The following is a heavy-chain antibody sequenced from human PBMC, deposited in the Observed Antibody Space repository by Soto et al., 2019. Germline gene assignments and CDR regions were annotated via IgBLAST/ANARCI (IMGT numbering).Heavy chain of an antibody. Sequence: GGSLRLSCAASGFTFSSYAMHWVRQAPGKGLEWVAVISYDGSNKYYADSVKGRFTISRDNSKNTLYLQMNSLRAEDTAVYYCARGFDLGTTGTTRGEGYYYGMDVWGQGTTVTV. CDR1: GFTFSSYA. CDR3: ARGFDLGTTGTTRGEGYYYGMDV. D-gene: IGHD1-1*01. CDR2: ISYDGSNK. V-gene: IGHV3-30-3*01. J-gene: IGHJ6*02.